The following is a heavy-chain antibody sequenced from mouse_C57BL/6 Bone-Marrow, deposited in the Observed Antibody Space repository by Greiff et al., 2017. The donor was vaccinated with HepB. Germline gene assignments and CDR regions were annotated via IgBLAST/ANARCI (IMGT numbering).Heavy chain of an antibody. D-gene: IGHD1-1*02. Sequence: QVQLQQSGAELVRPGASVKLSCKASGYTFTSYGMSWVKQRTGQGLEWIGEIYPRSGNTYYNEKFKGKATLTADKSSSTAYMELRSLTSEDSAVSFCARYGGYWYFDVWGTGTTVTVSS. V-gene: IGHV1-81*01. CDR3: ARYGGYWYFDV. J-gene: IGHJ1*03. CDR2: IYPRSGNT. CDR1: GYTFTSYG.